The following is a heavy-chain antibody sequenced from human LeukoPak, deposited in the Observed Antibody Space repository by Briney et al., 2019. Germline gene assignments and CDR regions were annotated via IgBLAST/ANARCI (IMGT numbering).Heavy chain of an antibody. J-gene: IGHJ4*02. D-gene: IGHD6-19*01. V-gene: IGHV3-21*01. CDR3: ARAAGRYSSGWYYFDY. Sequence: GGSLRLSCAASGLTFSYYSMHWVRQAPGKGLEWVSSISSNSDYIYYADSVKGRFTISRDNAKNSLHLQMNSLRAEDTAMYYCARAAGRYSSGWYYFDYWGQGTLVTVSS. CDR2: ISSNSDYI. CDR1: GLTFSYYS.